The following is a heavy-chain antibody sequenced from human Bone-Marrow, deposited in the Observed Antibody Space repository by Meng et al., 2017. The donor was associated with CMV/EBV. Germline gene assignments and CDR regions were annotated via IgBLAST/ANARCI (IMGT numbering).Heavy chain of an antibody. Sequence: GESLKISCSASGFIFGDHAMHWVRQAPGKGLEWVSYISSSSSTIYYADSVKGRFTISRDNAKNSLYLQMNSLRAEDTAVYYCARDTSGYCSSTSCYKSYGMDVWGQGTTVTVSS. D-gene: IGHD2-2*02. V-gene: IGHV3-48*04. CDR1: GFIFGDHA. CDR3: ARDTSGYCSSTSCYKSYGMDV. CDR2: ISSSSSTI. J-gene: IGHJ6*02.